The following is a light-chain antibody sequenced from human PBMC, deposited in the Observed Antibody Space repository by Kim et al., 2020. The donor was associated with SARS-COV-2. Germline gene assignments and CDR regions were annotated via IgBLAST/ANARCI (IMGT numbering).Light chain of an antibody. CDR3: QHSNSFPYT. CDR2: GAS. J-gene: IGKJ2*01. CDR1: QDIRSW. Sequence: DIQMTQSPSSVSASVGDRVTITCRASQDIRSWLAWYQQKPGKAPKLLIYGASTLLSGVPSRFSGSGSGTDFTLTISGLQPDDFATYYCQHSNSFPYTFGQGTKLEIK. V-gene: IGKV1D-12*01.